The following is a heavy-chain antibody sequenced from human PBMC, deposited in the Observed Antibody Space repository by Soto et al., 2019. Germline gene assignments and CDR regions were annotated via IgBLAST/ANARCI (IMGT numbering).Heavy chain of an antibody. J-gene: IGHJ4*02. CDR3: AISVGDAYFYDFDY. Sequence: PSETLSLTCTVSGGSISSNNYCWGWIRQPPGKGLEWIGSISYNGNTYYNPSLTSRVTISVDTSNNQFSLKLSSVTAADTAVYYCAISVGDAYFYDFDYSGQGTLLTVSS. V-gene: IGHV4-39*07. D-gene: IGHD3-16*01. CDR1: GGSISSNNYC. CDR2: ISYNGNT.